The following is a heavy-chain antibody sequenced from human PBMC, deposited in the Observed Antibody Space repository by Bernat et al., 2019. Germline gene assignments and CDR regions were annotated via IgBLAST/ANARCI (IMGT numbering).Heavy chain of an antibody. CDR1: GGSFSGYY. CDR3: ARDSTSSWAPYFDY. V-gene: IGHV4-34*01. CDR2: IYHSGST. Sequence: QVQLQQWGAGLLKPSETLSLTCAVYGGSFSGYYWSWIRQPPGKGLEWIGEIYHSGSTNYNPSLKSRVTISVDKSKNQFSLKLSSVTAADTAVYYCARDSTSSWAPYFDYWGQGTLVTVSS. J-gene: IGHJ4*02. D-gene: IGHD6-13*01.